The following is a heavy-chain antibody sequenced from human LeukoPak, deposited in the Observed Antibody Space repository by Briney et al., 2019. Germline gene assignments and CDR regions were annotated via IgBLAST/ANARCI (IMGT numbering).Heavy chain of an antibody. CDR1: GGSVSSGDYS. J-gene: IGHJ4*02. CDR3: ARAAQNWNNAPYFDF. D-gene: IGHD1/OR15-1a*01. CDR2: IYSSGTT. Sequence: PSQTLSLTCTVSGGSVSSGDYSWSWIRQHPGKGLEWIGYIYSSGTTYYNPSLKSRLIISVDTSKNQFSLKLSSVTAADTAVYYCARAAQNWNNAPYFDFWGQETLVTVSS. V-gene: IGHV4-31*03.